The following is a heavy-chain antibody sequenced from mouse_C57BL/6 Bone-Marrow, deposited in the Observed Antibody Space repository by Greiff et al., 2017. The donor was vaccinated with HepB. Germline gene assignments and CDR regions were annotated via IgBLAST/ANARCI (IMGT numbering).Heavy chain of an antibody. D-gene: IGHD2-4*01. CDR1: GYTFTSYG. CDR3: ARGEIFSIYYDYPFDY. Sequence: QVQLKESGAELARPGASVKLSCKASGYTFTSYGISWVKQRTGQGLEWIGEIYPRSGNTYYNEKFKGKATLTADKSSSTAYMELRSLTSEDSAVYFCARGEIFSIYYDYPFDYWGQGTTLTVSS. CDR2: IYPRSGNT. J-gene: IGHJ2*01. V-gene: IGHV1-81*01.